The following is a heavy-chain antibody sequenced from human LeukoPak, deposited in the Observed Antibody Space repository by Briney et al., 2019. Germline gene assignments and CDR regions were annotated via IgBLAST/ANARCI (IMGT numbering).Heavy chain of an antibody. Sequence: SETLSLTCTVSGGSISSYYWSWIRQPPGKGLEWIGYIYTSGSTNYNPSLKSRVTISVDTSKNQFSLKLSSVTAADTAVYYCARLSRPTPRLIFDYWGQGTLVTVSS. V-gene: IGHV4-4*09. CDR2: IYTSGST. CDR1: GGSISSYY. CDR3: ARLSRPTPRLIFDY. D-gene: IGHD2-15*01. J-gene: IGHJ4*02.